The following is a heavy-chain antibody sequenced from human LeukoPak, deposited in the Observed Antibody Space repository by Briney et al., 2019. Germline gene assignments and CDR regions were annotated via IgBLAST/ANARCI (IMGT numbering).Heavy chain of an antibody. V-gene: IGHV3-7*01. J-gene: IGHJ4*02. Sequence: QSGGSLRLSCAASGFTFSSYWMSWVRQAPGKGLEWVANIKQDGSEKYYVDSVKGRFTISRDNAKNSLYLQMNSLRAEDTAVYYCASQNCSSTSRPPDYFDYWGQGTLVTVSS. D-gene: IGHD2-2*01. CDR3: ASQNCSSTSRPPDYFDY. CDR1: GFTFSSYW. CDR2: IKQDGSEK.